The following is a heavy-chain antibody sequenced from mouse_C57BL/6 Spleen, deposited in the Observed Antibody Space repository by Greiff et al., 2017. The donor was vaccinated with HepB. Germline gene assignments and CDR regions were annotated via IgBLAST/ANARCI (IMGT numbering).Heavy chain of an antibody. CDR1: GFTFSSYA. V-gene: IGHV5-4*01. CDR3: ARGDGYSFDY. J-gene: IGHJ2*01. D-gene: IGHD2-3*01. Sequence: VQLKESGGGLVKPGGSLKLSCAASGFTFSSYAMSWVRQTPEKRLEWVATISDGGSYTYYPDNVKGRFTISRDNAKNNLYLQMSHLKSEDTAMYYCARGDGYSFDYWGQGTTLTVSS. CDR2: ISDGGSYT.